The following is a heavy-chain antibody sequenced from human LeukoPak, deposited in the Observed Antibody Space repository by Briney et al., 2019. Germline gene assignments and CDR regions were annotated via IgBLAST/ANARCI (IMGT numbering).Heavy chain of an antibody. D-gene: IGHD6-19*01. V-gene: IGHV1-2*02. CDR1: GHTFTGYY. Sequence: ATVKVSCKASGHTFTGYYMHWVRQAPGQGLEWMGWINPNSGVTNYAQKFQGRVTMTRDTSITTAYMDLNRLRSDDTAVYYCARDRIAVAGPDYWGQGTLVTVSS. CDR3: ARDRIAVAGPDY. J-gene: IGHJ4*02. CDR2: INPNSGVT.